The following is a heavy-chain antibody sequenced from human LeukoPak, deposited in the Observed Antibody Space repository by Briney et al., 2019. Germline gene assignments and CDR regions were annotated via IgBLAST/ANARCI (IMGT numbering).Heavy chain of an antibody. CDR2: ISGSGGST. D-gene: IGHD6-19*01. J-gene: IGHJ4*02. CDR1: GFTVSSNY. Sequence: GGSLRLSCAASGFTVSSNYMNWVRQAPGKGLEWVSAISGSGGSTYYADSVKGRFTISRDNSKNTLYLQMNSLRAEDTAVYYCARSSSGWHYWGQGTLVTVSS. V-gene: IGHV3-23*01. CDR3: ARSSSGWHY.